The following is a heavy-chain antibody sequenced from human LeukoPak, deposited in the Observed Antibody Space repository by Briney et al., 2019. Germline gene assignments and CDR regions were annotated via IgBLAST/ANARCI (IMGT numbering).Heavy chain of an antibody. V-gene: IGHV4-4*02. CDR2: IYHSGST. CDR3: ARGPLIDY. Sequence: SSETLSLTCSVSGVSISSGNWWSWVRQPPGKGLEWIGDIYHSGSTNYKPSLKSRVTISVDKSNNQFSLRLNSVTAADTAVYYCARGPLIDYWGQGTPVTVSS. CDR1: GVSISSGNW. J-gene: IGHJ4*02.